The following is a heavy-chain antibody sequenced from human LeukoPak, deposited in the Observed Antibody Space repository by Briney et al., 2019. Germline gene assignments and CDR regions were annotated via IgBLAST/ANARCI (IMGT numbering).Heavy chain of an antibody. V-gene: IGHV4-59*01. Sequence: SETLSLTCTVSGGSISSYYWSWIRQPPGKGLEWIGYIYYSGSTNYNPSLKSRVTISVDTSKNQFSLELSSVTAADTAVYYCARGGGYCSDGSCYSFDSWGQGTLVTFSS. D-gene: IGHD2-15*01. CDR1: GGSISSYY. CDR2: IYYSGST. CDR3: ARGGGYCSDGSCYSFDS. J-gene: IGHJ5*01.